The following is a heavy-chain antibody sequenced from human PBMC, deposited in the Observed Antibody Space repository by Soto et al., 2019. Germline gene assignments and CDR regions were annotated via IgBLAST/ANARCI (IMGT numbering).Heavy chain of an antibody. Sequence: PSQTLSLTCSLSLDSFFSSTAACNWSRQSPSRGLEWLGRTYYRSNWYNDYAVSVKSRITINPDTSKHQFSLQLNYVTPEDTAVYYCARDRSGSGWFNAFDIWGHGTMVTVSS. CDR2: TYYRSNWYN. J-gene: IGHJ3*02. V-gene: IGHV6-1*01. D-gene: IGHD6-19*01. CDR1: LDSFFSSTAA. CDR3: ARDRSGSGWFNAFDI.